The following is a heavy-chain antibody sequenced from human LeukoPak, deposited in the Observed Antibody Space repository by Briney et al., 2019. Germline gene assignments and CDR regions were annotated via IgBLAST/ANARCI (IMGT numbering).Heavy chain of an antibody. V-gene: IGHV3-30*02. J-gene: IGHJ6*03. CDR2: IPKDGSNK. CDR3: AKARGISAPTGYYYYMDV. D-gene: IGHD6-6*01. Sequence: GGSLRLSCAASGFTFSTYGMHWVRQAPGRGLEWVAFIPKDGSNKFYADSVKGRFTISRDNSKNTLSLQMNSLRAEDTALYYCAKARGISAPTGYYYYMDVWAEGTTVTVSS. CDR1: GFTFSTYG.